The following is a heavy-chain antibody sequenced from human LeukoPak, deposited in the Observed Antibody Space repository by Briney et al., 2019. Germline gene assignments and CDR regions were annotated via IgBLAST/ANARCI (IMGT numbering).Heavy chain of an antibody. CDR3: ARSGYSYGYSV. D-gene: IGHD5-18*01. CDR2: IYYSGRT. V-gene: IGHV4-39*07. Sequence: SETLSLTCTVSGGSISSSSYYWGWIRQPPGKGLEWIGSIYYSGRTYYNPSLKSRVTISVDTSKNQFSLKLSSVTAADTAVYYCARSGYSYGYSVWGQGTLVTVSS. CDR1: GGSISSSSYY. J-gene: IGHJ4*02.